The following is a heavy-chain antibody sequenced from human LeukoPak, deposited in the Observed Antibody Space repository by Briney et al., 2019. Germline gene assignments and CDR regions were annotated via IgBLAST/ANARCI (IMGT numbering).Heavy chain of an antibody. D-gene: IGHD2-2*02. V-gene: IGHV1-2*02. Sequence: ASVKVSCKASGYTFTGYYMHWVRQAPGQGLEWMGWINPNSGGTNYAQKFQGRVTMTRDTSISTAYMELSRPRSDDTAVYYCARGYCSSTSCYMGYWFDPWGQGTLVTVSS. CDR3: ARGYCSSTSCYMGYWFDP. J-gene: IGHJ5*02. CDR1: GYTFTGYY. CDR2: INPNSGGT.